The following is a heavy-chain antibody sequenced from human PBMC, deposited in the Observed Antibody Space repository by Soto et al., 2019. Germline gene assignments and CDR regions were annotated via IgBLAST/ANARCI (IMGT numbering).Heavy chain of an antibody. CDR2: INAGNGNT. J-gene: IGHJ4*02. CDR1: GYTVPSYA. D-gene: IGHD2-15*01. CDR3: ARSDIVVVVAVY. Sequence: GASVKVSCKASGYTVPSYAMHWVRQAPGQRLEWMGWINAGNGNTKYSQKFQGRVTITRDTSASTAYMELSSLRSEDTAVYYCARSDIVVVVAVYWGQGTLVTVSS. V-gene: IGHV1-3*01.